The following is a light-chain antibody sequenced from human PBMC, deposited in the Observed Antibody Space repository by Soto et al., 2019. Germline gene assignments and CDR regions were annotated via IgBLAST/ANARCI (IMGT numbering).Light chain of an antibody. CDR1: SSDVGRYNY. J-gene: IGLJ1*01. CDR3: RAFSISYTEV. Sequence: QSVLTQPASVSGSPGQSITISCTGTSSDVGRYNYVSWYQHHPGKAPKLMIYDVSDRPSGVSNRFSGSKSGNTASLTISGLQADDEADSSCRAFSISYTEVFGTGNKVTVL. CDR2: DVS. V-gene: IGLV2-14*03.